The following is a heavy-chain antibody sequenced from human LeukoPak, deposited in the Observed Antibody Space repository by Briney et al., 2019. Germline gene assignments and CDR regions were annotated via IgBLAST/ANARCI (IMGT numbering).Heavy chain of an antibody. CDR3: ARDPAVSYDYVWGSFAGY. Sequence: GGSLRLSCAASGFTFSSYEMNWVRQAPGKGLEWISYISSSGTTKYYADSVKGRFTISRDNAKNSLYLQMNSLRAEDTAVYYCARDPAVSYDYVWGSFAGYCGQGTLVTVSS. D-gene: IGHD3-16*01. V-gene: IGHV3-48*03. J-gene: IGHJ4*02. CDR2: ISSSGTTK. CDR1: GFTFSSYE.